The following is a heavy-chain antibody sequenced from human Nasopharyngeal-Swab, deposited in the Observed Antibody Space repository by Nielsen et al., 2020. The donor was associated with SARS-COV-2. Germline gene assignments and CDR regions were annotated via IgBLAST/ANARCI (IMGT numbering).Heavy chain of an antibody. Sequence: ASVKVSCKASGYTFTSYAMHWVRQAPGQRLEWMGWINAGNGNTNYSQKFQGRVTITADRSTSTAYMEMNSLRSEDTAVYYCARAHTRSCTDGVCFRSQVYNWFDPWGQGTLVTVSS. CDR3: ARAHTRSCTDGVCFRSQVYNWFDP. J-gene: IGHJ5*02. CDR1: GYTFTSYA. D-gene: IGHD2-8*01. V-gene: IGHV1-3*01. CDR2: INAGNGNT.